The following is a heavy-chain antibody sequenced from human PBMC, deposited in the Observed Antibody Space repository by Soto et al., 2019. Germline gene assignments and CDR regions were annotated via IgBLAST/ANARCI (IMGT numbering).Heavy chain of an antibody. CDR1: GYTFTSYD. CDR3: ARENTSYGLDF. Sequence: QVQLVQSGAEGKKPGASVKVSCKASGYTFTSYDINWVRQATGQGLEWMGWMNPNSGNPCYAQKFQGRVTMTRNTSISTAYMELSSLGCDDTAVYYCARENTSYGLDFWGQGTTVTVSS. J-gene: IGHJ6*02. D-gene: IGHD2-2*02. V-gene: IGHV1-8*01. CDR2: MNPNSGNP.